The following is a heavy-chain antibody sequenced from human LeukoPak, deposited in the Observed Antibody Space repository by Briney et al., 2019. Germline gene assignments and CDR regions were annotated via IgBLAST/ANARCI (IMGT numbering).Heavy chain of an antibody. D-gene: IGHD6-13*01. Sequence: SETLSLTCTVSGGSISSYYWNWIRQPPGKGLEWIGYLYYSGSTNYNPSLKSRVTISVDTSNNQFSLKLSSVTAADTAVYYCAKAVAAAGRFRFDPWGQGTLVTDSS. J-gene: IGHJ5*02. CDR1: GGSISSYY. V-gene: IGHV4-59*01. CDR2: LYYSGST. CDR3: AKAVAAAGRFRFDP.